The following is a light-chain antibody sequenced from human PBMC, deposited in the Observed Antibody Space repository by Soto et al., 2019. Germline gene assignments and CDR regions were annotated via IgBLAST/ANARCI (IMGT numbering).Light chain of an antibody. CDR1: SSDVGGYNY. J-gene: IGLJ1*01. CDR2: DVS. Sequence: QSVLTQPRSVSGSPGQSITISCTGTSSDVGGYNYVSWYRQHPGKAPKLMIYDVSKRPSGVPDRFSGSKSGNTASLTISGLQAEDKADYYCCSYAGSYTHYVFGTGTKLTVL. V-gene: IGLV2-11*01. CDR3: CSYAGSYTHYV.